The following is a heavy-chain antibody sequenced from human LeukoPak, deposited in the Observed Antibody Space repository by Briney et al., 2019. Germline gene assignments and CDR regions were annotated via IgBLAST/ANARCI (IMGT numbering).Heavy chain of an antibody. CDR2: ISAYNGNT. J-gene: IGHJ4*02. CDR1: GYTFTSYG. D-gene: IGHD3-10*01. V-gene: IGHV1-18*01. Sequence: ASVKVSCKASGYTFTSYGISWVRQAPGQGLEWMGWISAYNGNTNYAQKLQGRVTMTTDTSTSTAYMELRSLRFDDTAVYYCARSLSGVLLWFGELWDYFDYWGQGTLVTVSS. CDR3: ARSLSGVLLWFGELWDYFDY.